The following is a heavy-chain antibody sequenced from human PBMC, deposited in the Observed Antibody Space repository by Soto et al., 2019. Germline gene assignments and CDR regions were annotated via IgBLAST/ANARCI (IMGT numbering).Heavy chain of an antibody. Sequence: PSETLSLTCTVSGGSISSYYWSWIRQPPGKGLEWIGYIYYSGGTNYNPSLKSRVTISVDTSKNQFSLKLSSVTAADTAVYYCARHVYGDYFAYWGQGTLVTVSS. CDR2: IYYSGGT. V-gene: IGHV4-59*08. J-gene: IGHJ4*02. D-gene: IGHD4-17*01. CDR1: GGSISSYY. CDR3: ARHVYGDYFAY.